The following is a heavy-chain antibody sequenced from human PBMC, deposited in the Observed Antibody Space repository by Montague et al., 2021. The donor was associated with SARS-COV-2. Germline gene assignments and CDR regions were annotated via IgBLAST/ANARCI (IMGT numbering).Heavy chain of an antibody. CDR2: IYYSGST. J-gene: IGHJ4*02. CDR1: GGSISSYY. Sequence: SETLSLTCTVSGGSISSYYWSWIRQLPGKGLEWIGYIYYSGSTNYNPSLKSRVTISVDTSKNQFSLKLTSVTAADTAVYYCARGRDGYYHRSALFDYWGQGTLVTVSS. V-gene: IGHV4-59*01. CDR3: ARGRDGYYHRSALFDY. D-gene: IGHD3-22*01.